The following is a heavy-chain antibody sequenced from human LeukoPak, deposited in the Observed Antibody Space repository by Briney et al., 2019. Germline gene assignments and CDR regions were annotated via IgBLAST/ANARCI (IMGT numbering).Heavy chain of an antibody. V-gene: IGHV3-53*01. J-gene: IGHJ4*02. Sequence: GGSLRLSCAASGLTVSSNYMSWVRQAPGKGLEWVSVIYSGGSTYYADSVKGRFTISRDNSKNTLYLQMNSLRAEDTAVYYCARAKGDSSGLDYWGQGTLVTVSS. D-gene: IGHD3-22*01. CDR1: GLTVSSNY. CDR2: IYSGGST. CDR3: ARAKGDSSGLDY.